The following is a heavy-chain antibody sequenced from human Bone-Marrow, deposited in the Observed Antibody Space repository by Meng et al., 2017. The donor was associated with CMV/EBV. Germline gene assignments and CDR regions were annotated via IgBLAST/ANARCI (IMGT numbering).Heavy chain of an antibody. Sequence: GSLRLSCTVSGGSVSSGSYYWSWIRQPPGKGLEWIGYIYYSGSTNYNPSLKSRVTISVDTSKNQFSLKLSSVTAADTAVYYCARDGWGGGSPTNDYWGQGTLVTVSS. CDR3: ARDGWGGGSPTNDY. CDR2: IYYSGST. V-gene: IGHV4-61*01. J-gene: IGHJ4*02. D-gene: IGHD1-26*01. CDR1: GGSVSSGSYY.